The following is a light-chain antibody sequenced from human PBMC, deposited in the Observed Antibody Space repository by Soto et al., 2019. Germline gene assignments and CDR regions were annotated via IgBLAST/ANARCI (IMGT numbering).Light chain of an antibody. Sequence: DIQMTQSPSSLSASVVERVTITCRASQSITNYLNWYQHKPGKAPKLLIYTASTLQSGVPLRFSGIGSATDFTLTISGLQPEDFATYYCQPSYSTPTFGQGTKVEI. CDR1: QSITNY. CDR3: QPSYSTPT. J-gene: IGKJ1*01. CDR2: TAS. V-gene: IGKV1-39*01.